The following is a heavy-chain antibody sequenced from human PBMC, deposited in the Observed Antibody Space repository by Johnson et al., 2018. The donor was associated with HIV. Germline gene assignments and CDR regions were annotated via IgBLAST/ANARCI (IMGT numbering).Heavy chain of an antibody. Sequence: QVQLVESGGGVVQPGGSLRLSCAASGFTFSSYGMHWVRQAPGKGLEWVAFIRYDGSNKYYADSVKGRFTISRDNSKNTLYLQMNSLRGEDTAVYYCAKDVSVVTPSGSFDIWGQGTRVTVSS. D-gene: IGHD4-23*01. CDR3: AKDVSVVTPSGSFDI. CDR1: GFTFSSYG. J-gene: IGHJ3*02. CDR2: IRYDGSNK. V-gene: IGHV3-30*02.